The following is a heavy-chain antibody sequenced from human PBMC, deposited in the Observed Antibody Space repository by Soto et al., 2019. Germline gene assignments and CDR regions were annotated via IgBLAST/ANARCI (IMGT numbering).Heavy chain of an antibody. CDR2: IYPGDSDT. CDR3: ARRGEGRIAVAGMRARYYYGMDV. CDR1: GYSFTSYW. Sequence: PGESLKISCKGSGYSFTSYWIGWVRQMPGKGLEWMGIIYPGDSDTRYSPSFQGQVTISADKSISTAYLQWSSLKASDTAMYYCARRGEGRIAVAGMRARYYYGMDVWGQGTTVTVSS. V-gene: IGHV5-51*01. D-gene: IGHD6-19*01. J-gene: IGHJ6*02.